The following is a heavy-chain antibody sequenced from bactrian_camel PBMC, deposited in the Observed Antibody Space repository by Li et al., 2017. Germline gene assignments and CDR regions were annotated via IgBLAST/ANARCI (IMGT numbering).Heavy chain of an antibody. CDR1: GISLSSAFC. J-gene: IGHJ4*01. CDR2: IYSAGGST. CDR3: AEGRGSRGEHCYSLNY. Sequence: HVQLVESGGGSVQAGGSLRLSCQGTGISLSSAFCVGWFRQAPGKVRERVASIYSAGGSTYYVDSVKGRFTISQDHAKKTLWLQMNSLTSEDTATYYCAEGRGSRGEHCYSLNYWGQGTQVTVS. V-gene: IGHV3S1*01. D-gene: IGHD6*01.